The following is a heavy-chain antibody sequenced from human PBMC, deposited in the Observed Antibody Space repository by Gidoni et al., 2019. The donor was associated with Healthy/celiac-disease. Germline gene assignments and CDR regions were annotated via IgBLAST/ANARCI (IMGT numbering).Heavy chain of an antibody. CDR1: GGSFSGYY. CDR2: SNHSGST. V-gene: IGHV4-34*01. Sequence: QVQLQQWGAGLWKPSETLSLTCAVYGGSFSGYYWSWLRQPPGKGLAWIGESNHSGSTNYNPSLKSRVTISVDTSKNQFSLKLSSVTAADTAVYYCARGRLRYCTNGVCYPYYYYGMDVWGQGTTVTVSS. J-gene: IGHJ6*02. CDR3: ARGRLRYCTNGVCYPYYYYGMDV. D-gene: IGHD2-8*01.